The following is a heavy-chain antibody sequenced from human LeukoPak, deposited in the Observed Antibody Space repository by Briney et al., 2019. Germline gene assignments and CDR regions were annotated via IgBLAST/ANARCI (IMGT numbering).Heavy chain of an antibody. Sequence: HPWGPLRLSCAASGFTFSSYGMHWVRQAPGKGLEWVAFIRYDGSNKYYTDSVKGRFTISRDNSKNTLYLQMNSLRAEDTAVYYCAKGRGWEASYYYYYMDVWGKGTTVTISS. CDR3: AKGRGWEASYYYYYMDV. D-gene: IGHD1-26*01. CDR1: GFTFSSYG. V-gene: IGHV3-30*02. CDR2: IRYDGSNK. J-gene: IGHJ6*03.